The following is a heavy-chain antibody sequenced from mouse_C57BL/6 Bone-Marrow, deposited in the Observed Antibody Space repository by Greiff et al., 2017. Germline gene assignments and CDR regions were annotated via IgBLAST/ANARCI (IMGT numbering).Heavy chain of an antibody. D-gene: IGHD1-1*01. CDR2: IYPSSGNT. V-gene: IGHV1-81*01. CDR1: GYTFTSYG. J-gene: IGHJ3*01. Sequence: QVQLQQSGAELARPGASVKLSCKASGYTFTSYGISWVKQRTGQGLEWIGEIYPSSGNTYYNEKFKGQATLTADKSSSTAYVELRSLTSVDSAVYFCARGLCGISPFAYWGQGTLVTVSA. CDR3: ARGLCGISPFAY.